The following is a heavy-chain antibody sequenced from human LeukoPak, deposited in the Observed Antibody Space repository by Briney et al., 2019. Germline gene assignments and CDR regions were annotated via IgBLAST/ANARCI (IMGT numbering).Heavy chain of an antibody. CDR3: AKDLYCSGGSCYSSGVGYNYFDY. J-gene: IGHJ4*02. CDR2: ISYDGSNK. CDR1: GFTFDDYG. V-gene: IGHV3-30*18. D-gene: IGHD2-15*01. Sequence: GGSLRLSCAASGFTFDDYGMHWVRQAPGKGLEWVAVISYDGSNKYYADSVKGRFTISRDNSKNTLYLQMNSLRAEDTAVYYCAKDLYCSGGSCYSSGVGYNYFDYWGQGTLVTVSS.